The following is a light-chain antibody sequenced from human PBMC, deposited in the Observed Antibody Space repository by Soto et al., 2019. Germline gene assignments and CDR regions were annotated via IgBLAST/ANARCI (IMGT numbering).Light chain of an antibody. CDR1: QSVYSNY. J-gene: IGKJ3*01. V-gene: IGKV3-20*01. Sequence: IVLTQSPGTLSLSPGEPAALSCRASQSVYSNYLAVYQQKPGQAPRLLIDGASSRATGIPDRFSASGSGTDFTLTINRLEPEDFAVYFCQQYGSSPLTFGPGNKVDI. CDR2: GAS. CDR3: QQYGSSPLT.